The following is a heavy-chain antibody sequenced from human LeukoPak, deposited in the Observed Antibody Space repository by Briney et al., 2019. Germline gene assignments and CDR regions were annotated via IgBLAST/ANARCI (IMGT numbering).Heavy chain of an antibody. CDR3: ALSDAYYDILTGYYQTTVDY. CDR1: GGTFSSYA. D-gene: IGHD3-9*01. Sequence: GASVKVSCKASGGTFSSYAISWVRQAPGQGLEWMGWISAYNGNTNYAQKLQGRVTMTTDTSTSTAYMELRSLRSDDTAVYYCALSDAYYDILTGYYQTTVDYWGQGTLVTVSS. V-gene: IGHV1-18*01. CDR2: ISAYNGNT. J-gene: IGHJ4*02.